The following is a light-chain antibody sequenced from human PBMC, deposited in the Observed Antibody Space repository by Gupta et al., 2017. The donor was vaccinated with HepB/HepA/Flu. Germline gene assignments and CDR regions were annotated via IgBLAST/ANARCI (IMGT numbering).Light chain of an antibody. Sequence: DIVMTQSPLSLPVTPGEPASISCRSSQSLLHSNGYKYLDWYLQKPGQSPQLLIYLGSNRASGVPDRFSGSGSGTVFTLKISRVEAEDVGVYYCMQALQTPRTFGQGTKLEIK. CDR1: QSLLHSNGYKY. CDR2: LGS. V-gene: IGKV2-28*01. CDR3: MQALQTPRT. J-gene: IGKJ2*02.